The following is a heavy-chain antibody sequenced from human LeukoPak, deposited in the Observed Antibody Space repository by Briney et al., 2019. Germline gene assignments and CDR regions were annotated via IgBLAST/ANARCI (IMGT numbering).Heavy chain of an antibody. V-gene: IGHV3-30*02. CDR1: GFTFSSYG. CDR3: AKDRGFWSGYYWARSGDFDY. J-gene: IGHJ4*02. CDR2: IRYDGTNT. D-gene: IGHD3-3*01. Sequence: GGSLRLSCGASGFTFSSYGMHWVRQAPGKGLEWVACIRYDGTNTYYADSVKGRFTITRDNSKNTLYLQMNSLRAEDTAVYYCAKDRGFWSGYYWARSGDFDYWGQGTLVTVSS.